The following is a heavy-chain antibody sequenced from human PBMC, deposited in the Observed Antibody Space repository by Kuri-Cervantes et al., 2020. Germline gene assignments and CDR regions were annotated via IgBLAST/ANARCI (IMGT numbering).Heavy chain of an antibody. CDR1: GFTFSSYA. V-gene: IGHV3-23*01. Sequence: GESLKISCVASGFTFSSYAMSWVRQAPGKGLEWVSAISGSGGSTYYADSVKGRFTISRDNSKNTLYLQMNSLRAEDTAVYYCAKDNVVPTAIFDYWGQGSLVTVSS. D-gene: IGHD2-2*01. CDR3: AKDNVVPTAIFDY. J-gene: IGHJ4*02. CDR2: ISGSGGST.